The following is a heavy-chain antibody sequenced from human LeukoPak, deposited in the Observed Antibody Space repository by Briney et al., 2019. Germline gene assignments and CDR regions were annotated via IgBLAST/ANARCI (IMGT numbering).Heavy chain of an antibody. Sequence: PGGSLRLSCAASGFTFSDYSMNWVRQAPGKGLEWVSYISFSVNTKYYGDSVKGRFTISRDNAKNSLYLHMDSLRAEDTAVYYCATNYGDYVPYYYNYYMDVWGKGTTVTVSS. J-gene: IGHJ6*03. CDR2: ISFSVNTK. CDR3: ATNYGDYVPYYYNYYMDV. CDR1: GFTFSDYS. V-gene: IGHV3-48*04. D-gene: IGHD4-17*01.